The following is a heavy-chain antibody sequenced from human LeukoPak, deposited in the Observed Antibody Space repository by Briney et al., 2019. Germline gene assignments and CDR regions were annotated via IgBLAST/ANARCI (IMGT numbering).Heavy chain of an antibody. D-gene: IGHD6-13*01. CDR2: INHSGST. CDR3: ARLYSSSSYNWFDP. Sequence: SETLSLTCAVYGGSFSGYYWSWIRQPPGKGLEWIGEINHSGSTNYNPSLKSRVTISVDTSKNQFSLKLSSVTAADTAVYYCARLYSSSSYNWFDPWGQGTLVTVSS. CDR1: GGSFSGYY. V-gene: IGHV4-34*01. J-gene: IGHJ5*02.